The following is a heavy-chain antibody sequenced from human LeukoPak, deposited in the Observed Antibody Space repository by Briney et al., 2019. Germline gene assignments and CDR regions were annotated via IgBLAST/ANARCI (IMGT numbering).Heavy chain of an antibody. D-gene: IGHD1-26*01. Sequence: ASVKVSCKASGYTFTVYYMHWLRQAPGQGLEWMGRINPNNGGTNYAQNFQGRVTMTRDTSISTAYMELSSLISDDTAVYYCASQNMEWELLAFDYWAREPWSPSPQ. J-gene: IGHJ4*02. CDR1: GYTFTVYY. V-gene: IGHV1-2*06. CDR3: ASQNMEWELLAFDY. CDR2: INPNNGGT.